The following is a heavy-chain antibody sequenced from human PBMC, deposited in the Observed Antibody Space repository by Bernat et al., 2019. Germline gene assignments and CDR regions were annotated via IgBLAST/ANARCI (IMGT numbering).Heavy chain of an antibody. CDR1: GYSISSGYY. Sequence: QVQLQESGPGLVKPSETLSLTCAVSGYSISSGYYWGWIRQPPGKGLEWIGSIYHSGSTYYNPSLKSRVTISVATSKLQFSLRRSCVTAADTAVYYGASVWREAECFQHWGQGTLVTVSS. CDR2: IYHSGST. D-gene: IGHD2-21*01. V-gene: IGHV4-38-2*01. CDR3: ASVWREAECFQH. J-gene: IGHJ1*01.